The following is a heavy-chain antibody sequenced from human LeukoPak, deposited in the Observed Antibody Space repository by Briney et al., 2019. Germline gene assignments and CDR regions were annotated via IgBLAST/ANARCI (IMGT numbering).Heavy chain of an antibody. V-gene: IGHV4-59*01. D-gene: IGHD5-18*01. CDR2: IYYSGST. Sequence: PSETLSLTCTVSGRSISSYYWSWIRQPPGKGLEWIRYIYYSGSTNYNPSLKSRVTISVDTSKNQFSLKLSSVTAADTAVYYCARGVDTAMVHYFDYWGQGTLVTVPS. CDR3: ARGVDTAMVHYFDY. CDR1: GRSISSYY. J-gene: IGHJ4*02.